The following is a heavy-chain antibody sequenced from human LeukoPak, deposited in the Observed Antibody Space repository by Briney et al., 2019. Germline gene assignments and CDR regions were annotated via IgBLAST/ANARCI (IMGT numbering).Heavy chain of an antibody. CDR3: ARRPTTKFDY. D-gene: IGHD4-11*01. CDR2: IYPDDSDT. V-gene: IGHV5-51*01. J-gene: IGHJ4*02. Sequence: GESLQISCKGSGYKFSNYWIAWVSQMPGKGLEWLGIIYPDDSDTRYSPSFQGQVTISVDKSINTAYLQWSSLKASDTALYYCARRPTTKFDYWGQGTLVSVSS. CDR1: GYKFSNYW.